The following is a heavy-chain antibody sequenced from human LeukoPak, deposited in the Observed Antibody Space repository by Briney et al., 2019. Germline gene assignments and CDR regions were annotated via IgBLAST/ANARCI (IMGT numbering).Heavy chain of an antibody. CDR3: ATMTGPQNYNWFDP. D-gene: IGHD3-9*01. CDR1: GYTFTAFY. Sequence: ASVKVSCKASGYTFTAFYIHWVRQAPGQGLEWMGRINPNSGDTNCAQKFQGRVTMTRDTSIRTAYMELSRLTSDDTAIYYCATMTGPQNYNWFDPWGQGTLVTVSS. V-gene: IGHV1-2*06. J-gene: IGHJ5*02. CDR2: INPNSGDT.